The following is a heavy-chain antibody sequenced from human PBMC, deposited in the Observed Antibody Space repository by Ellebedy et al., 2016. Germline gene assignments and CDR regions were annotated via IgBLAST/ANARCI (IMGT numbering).Heavy chain of an antibody. J-gene: IGHJ4*02. CDR3: RQGHYFDQ. Sequence: LSLTCXASGFTFSRSAMSWVRRAPGKGLEWVATISGAGYTTFFADSVKGRFTISRDNSKNTLYLQMNNLRVDDTALYYCRQGHYFDQWGQGALVTVSS. V-gene: IGHV3-23*01. CDR1: GFTFSRSA. CDR2: ISGAGYTT.